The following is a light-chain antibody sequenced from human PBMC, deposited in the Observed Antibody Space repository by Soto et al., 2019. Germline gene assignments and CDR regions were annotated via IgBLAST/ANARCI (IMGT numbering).Light chain of an antibody. J-gene: IGKJ5*01. Sequence: EIVLTQSPGTLSLSPGERATLSCRASQSVSSSYLAWYQLKPGQAPRLVIFDASNRANGVPARFGGSGSGTDFTLTINSLEPEDFAVYYCQQRNVWPPITFGQGTRLEIK. CDR1: QSVSSSY. V-gene: IGKV3D-20*02. CDR3: QQRNVWPPIT. CDR2: DAS.